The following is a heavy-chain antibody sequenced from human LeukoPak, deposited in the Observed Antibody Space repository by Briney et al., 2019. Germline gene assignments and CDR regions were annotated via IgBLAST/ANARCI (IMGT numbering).Heavy chain of an antibody. Sequence: GASVKVSRKASGYTFTGYYMHWVRQAPGQGLEWMGWINPNSGGTNYAQKFQGWVTMTRDTSISTAYMELSRLRSDDTAVYYCAREFIAAAAADAFDIWGQGTMVTVSS. CDR3: AREFIAAAAADAFDI. CDR1: GYTFTGYY. CDR2: INPNSGGT. D-gene: IGHD6-13*01. J-gene: IGHJ3*02. V-gene: IGHV1-2*04.